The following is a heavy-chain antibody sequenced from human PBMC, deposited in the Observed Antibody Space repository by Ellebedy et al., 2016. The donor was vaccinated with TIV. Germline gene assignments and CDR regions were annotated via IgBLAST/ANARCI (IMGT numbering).Heavy chain of an antibody. D-gene: IGHD2-15*01. Sequence: GESLKISXAASGFTFSSYWMSWVRQAPGKGLEWVANIKQDGSEEYYVDSVKGRFTISRDNSKNTLYLQMNSLRAEDTAVYYCAKDGRSGGGYYFDYWGQGTLVTVSS. CDR2: IKQDGSEE. CDR3: AKDGRSGGGYYFDY. J-gene: IGHJ4*02. V-gene: IGHV3-7*03. CDR1: GFTFSSYW.